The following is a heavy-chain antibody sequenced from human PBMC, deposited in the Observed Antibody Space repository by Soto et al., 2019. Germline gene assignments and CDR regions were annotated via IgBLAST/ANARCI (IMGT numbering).Heavy chain of an antibody. CDR1: GYSFTTYW. J-gene: IGHJ4*02. D-gene: IGHD1-26*01. CDR3: ARHGRVGATQSSFDF. V-gene: IGHV5-51*01. CDR2: IYPGDSDT. Sequence: GESLKISCKGSGYSFTTYWIAWVRQMPGKGLEWMGIIYPGDSDTRYSPSFQGQVTISADKSISTAYLQWSSLKAADTAMYYCARHGRVGATQSSFDFWGQGTLVTFSS.